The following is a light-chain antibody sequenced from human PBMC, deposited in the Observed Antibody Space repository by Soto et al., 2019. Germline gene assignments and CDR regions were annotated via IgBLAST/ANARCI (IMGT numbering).Light chain of an antibody. J-gene: IGLJ2*01. Sequence: QSALTQPPSASGSPGQSVTISCTGTSSDVGGYNYVSWYRQHPGKAPKLMIFEVSQRPSGVPDRFSGSKSGNTAFLTVSGLQAEDEADYYCSSYAGSSVVFGGGTKLTVL. CDR2: EVS. CDR3: SSYAGSSVV. CDR1: SSDVGGYNY. V-gene: IGLV2-8*01.